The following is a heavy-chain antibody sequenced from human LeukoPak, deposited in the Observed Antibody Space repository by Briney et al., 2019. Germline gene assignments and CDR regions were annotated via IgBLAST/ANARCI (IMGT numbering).Heavy chain of an antibody. CDR2: IYYSGST. Sequence: SETLSLTCTVSGGSISSSSYYWGWIRQPPGKGLEWIGSIYYSGSTYYNPSLKSRVTISVDTSKNQFSLRLSSVTAADTAVYYCAGELWYNYWGQGTLVTVSS. V-gene: IGHV4-39*01. J-gene: IGHJ4*02. D-gene: IGHD5-18*01. CDR3: AGELWYNY. CDR1: GGSISSSSYY.